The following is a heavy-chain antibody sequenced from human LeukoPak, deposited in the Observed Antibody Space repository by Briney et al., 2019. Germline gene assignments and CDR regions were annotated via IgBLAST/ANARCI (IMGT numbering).Heavy chain of an antibody. J-gene: IGHJ4*02. V-gene: IGHV3-9*01. Sequence: GRSLRLSCAASGFTFDDYAMHWVRQAPGKGLEWVSGISWNSGSIGYADSVKGRFTISRDNAKNSLYLQMNSLRAEDTALYYCAKDWGSRQRWPDYWGQGTLVTVSS. CDR3: AKDWGSRQRWPDY. CDR2: ISWNSGSI. CDR1: GFTFDDYA. D-gene: IGHD4-23*01.